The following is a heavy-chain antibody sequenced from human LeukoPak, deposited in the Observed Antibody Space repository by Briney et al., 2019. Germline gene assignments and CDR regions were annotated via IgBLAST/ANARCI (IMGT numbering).Heavy chain of an antibody. V-gene: IGHV3-30*18. CDR2: ISYDGGNK. Sequence: GRSLRLSCAASGFTFSSYGMHWVRQAPGKGLEWVAVISYDGGNKYYADSVKGRFTISRDNSKNTLYLQMNSLRAEDTAVYYCAKDPSEGYYYDSSGYYDYWGQGTLVTVSS. J-gene: IGHJ4*02. CDR1: GFTFSSYG. D-gene: IGHD3-22*01. CDR3: AKDPSEGYYYDSSGYYDY.